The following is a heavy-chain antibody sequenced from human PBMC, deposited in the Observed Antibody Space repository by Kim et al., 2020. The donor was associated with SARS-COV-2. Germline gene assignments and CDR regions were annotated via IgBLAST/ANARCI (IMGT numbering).Heavy chain of an antibody. CDR3: VKTGSVIMGGDYNYMDV. Sequence: GGSLRLSCAASGLTFNNYAMTWVRQAPGKGLEWVSRISGSGSRTYYADSVKGRFTISRDNSKNTLFLQMNSLRAEDTAVYYCVKTGSVIMGGDYNYMDVGHRKPADTVSS. CDR2: ISGSGSRT. D-gene: IGHD3-10*01. J-gene: IGHJ6*03. CDR1: GLTFNNYA. V-gene: IGHV3-23*01.